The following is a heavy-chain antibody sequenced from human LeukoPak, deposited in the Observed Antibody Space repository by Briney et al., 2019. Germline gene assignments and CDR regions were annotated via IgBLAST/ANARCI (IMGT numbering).Heavy chain of an antibody. D-gene: IGHD3-22*01. Sequence: ASVKVSCKVSGYTLTELSMHWVRQAPGKGLEWMGGFDPEDGETIYAQKFQGGVTMTEDTSTDTAYMELSSLRSEDTAVYYCATVPARITDYYDSSGPGDYFDYWGQGALVTVSS. V-gene: IGHV1-24*01. CDR3: ATVPARITDYYDSSGPGDYFDY. J-gene: IGHJ4*02. CDR1: GYTLTELS. CDR2: FDPEDGET.